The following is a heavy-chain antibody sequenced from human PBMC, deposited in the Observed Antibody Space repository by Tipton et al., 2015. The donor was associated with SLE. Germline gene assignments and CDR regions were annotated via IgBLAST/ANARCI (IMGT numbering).Heavy chain of an antibody. CDR3: AKGGYTWDYFDY. D-gene: IGHD1-20*01. Sequence: SLRLSCAASGFTFSNAWMSWVRQAPGKGLEWVSAISGSGGSTYYADSVKGRFTISRDNSKNTLYLQMNSLRAEDTAVYYCAKGGYTWDYFDYWGQGTLVTVSS. CDR1: GFTFSNAW. CDR2: ISGSGGST. J-gene: IGHJ4*02. V-gene: IGHV3-23*01.